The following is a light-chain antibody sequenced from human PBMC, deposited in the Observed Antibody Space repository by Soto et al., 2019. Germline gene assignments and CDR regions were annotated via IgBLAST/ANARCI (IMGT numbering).Light chain of an antibody. V-gene: IGKV1-39*01. Sequence: DIKMTHSPSSLSESAGGRVTIIRRASQGISTYLSWYQQKPGKAPKLMIYAASSLQSGVPSRFSGSGSETDCTITISSLQPEDFATYSCQQSYSTTWTLGQGTKVDI. CDR3: QQSYSTTWT. CDR1: QGISTY. J-gene: IGKJ1*01. CDR2: AAS.